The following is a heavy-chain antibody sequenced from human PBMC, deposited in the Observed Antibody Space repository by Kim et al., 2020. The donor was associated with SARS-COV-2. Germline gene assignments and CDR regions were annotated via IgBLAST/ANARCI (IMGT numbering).Heavy chain of an antibody. CDR2: IDADSGKT. D-gene: IGHD2-8*01. CDR1: GYTFASSG. Sequence: SVKVSCKASGYTFASSGVQWVRQARGQRLEWIGWIDADSGKTNYAQKFQGRVTFTRDTSTSTAYMELSNLRSEDTAVYYCAAGPSCNKDTCYRSLDYWGQGTLVTVSS. CDR3: AAGPSCNKDTCYRSLDY. J-gene: IGHJ4*02. V-gene: IGHV1-58*01.